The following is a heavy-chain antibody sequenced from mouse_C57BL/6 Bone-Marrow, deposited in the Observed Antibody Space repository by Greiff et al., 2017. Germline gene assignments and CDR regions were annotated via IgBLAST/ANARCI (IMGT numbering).Heavy chain of an antibody. CDR3: AREDPICDDYDEASFAY. V-gene: IGHV1-81*01. CDR1: GYTFTSYG. D-gene: IGHD2-4*01. J-gene: IGHJ3*01. CDR2: IYPRSGNT. Sequence: VQLQQSGAELARPGASVKLSCKASGYTFTSYGISWVKQRTGQGLEWIGEIYPRSGNTYYNEKFKGKATLTADKSSSTAYMELRSLTSEDSAVXFCAREDPICDDYDEASFAYWGQGTLVTVSA.